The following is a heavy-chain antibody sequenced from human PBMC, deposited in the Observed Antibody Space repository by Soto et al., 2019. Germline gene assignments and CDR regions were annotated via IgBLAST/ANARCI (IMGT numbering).Heavy chain of an antibody. D-gene: IGHD1-1*01. J-gene: IGHJ4*02. CDR1: GASISSYY. Sequence: QVQLQESGPGLVKPSETLSLTCTVSGASISSYYWSWIRQPPGKGLEWIGYVYYSGSTNCNPSLKSRVTISVDTSKNQFSLKLSSVTAADTAMYYCARDTTPSLWGQGTLVTVSS. V-gene: IGHV4-59*01. CDR2: VYYSGST. CDR3: ARDTTPSL.